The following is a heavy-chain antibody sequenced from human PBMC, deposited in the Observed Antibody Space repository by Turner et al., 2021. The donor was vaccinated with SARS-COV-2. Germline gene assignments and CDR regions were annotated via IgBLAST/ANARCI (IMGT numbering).Heavy chain of an antibody. V-gene: IGHV3-30*18. CDR3: AKQLGLYSIPMYSFDY. CDR1: GFTFSSYG. J-gene: IGHJ4*02. CDR2: ISYDGNNK. D-gene: IGHD4-4*01. Sequence: VQLVESGGGVVQTGRSLRLSCAASGFTFSSYGMHWVRQAPGKGLEWVAVISYDGNNKYYADSVKGRFTISRDNSKNTLYLQMNSLRAEDTAVYYCAKQLGLYSIPMYSFDYWGQGTLVTVSS.